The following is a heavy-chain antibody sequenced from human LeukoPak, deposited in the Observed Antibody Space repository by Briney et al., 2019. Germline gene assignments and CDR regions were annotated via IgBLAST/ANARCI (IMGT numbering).Heavy chain of an antibody. CDR2: INPNSGGT. Sequence: ASVKVSCKVSGYTLTELSMHWVRQAPGQGLEWMGWINPNSGGTNYAQKFQGRVTMTRDTSISTAYMELSRLRSDDTAVYYCAREQTYYYGSGSYELDSWGQGTLVTVSS. J-gene: IGHJ4*02. CDR3: AREQTYYYGSGSYELDS. V-gene: IGHV1-2*02. D-gene: IGHD3-10*01. CDR1: GYTLTELS.